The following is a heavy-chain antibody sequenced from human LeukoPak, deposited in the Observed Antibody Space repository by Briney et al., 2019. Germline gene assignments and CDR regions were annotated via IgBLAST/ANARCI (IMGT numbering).Heavy chain of an antibody. CDR3: ARANWNYFDY. CDR2: IYYSGST. V-gene: IGHV4-59*01. D-gene: IGHD1-1*01. Sequence: SGTLSLTCTVSGGSISSYYWSWIRQPPGKGLEWIGYIYYSGSTNYNPSLKSRVTTSVDTSKNQFSLKLSSVTAADTAVYYCARANWNYFDYWGQGTLVTVSS. J-gene: IGHJ4*02. CDR1: GGSISSYY.